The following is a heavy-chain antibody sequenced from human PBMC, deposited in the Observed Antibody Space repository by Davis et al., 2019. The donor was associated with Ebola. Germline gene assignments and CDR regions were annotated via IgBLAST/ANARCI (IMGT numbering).Heavy chain of an antibody. D-gene: IGHD3-16*01. CDR1: GFTFSSYG. V-gene: IGHV3-30*18. Sequence: PGGSLRLSCAASGFTFSSYGMHWVRQAPGKGLEWVAVISYDGSNKYYADSVKGRFTISRDNSKNTLYLQMNSLRAEDTAVYYCAKDGMITFGGPDYWGQGTLVTVSS. CDR2: ISYDGSNK. CDR3: AKDGMITFGGPDY. J-gene: IGHJ4*02.